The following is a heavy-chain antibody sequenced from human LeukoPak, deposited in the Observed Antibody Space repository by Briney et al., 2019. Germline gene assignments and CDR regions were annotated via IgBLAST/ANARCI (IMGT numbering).Heavy chain of an antibody. Sequence: GGSLRLSCAASGFTFSSYWMHWVRQAPGKGLVWVTRINSDGSGTIYADSVQGRFTISRDNAKNTLYLQMNSLRAEDTAVYYCACDRDYYDSSGYYNYWGQGTLVTVSS. V-gene: IGHV3-74*01. D-gene: IGHD3-22*01. J-gene: IGHJ4*02. CDR1: GFTFSSYW. CDR3: ACDRDYYDSSGYYNY. CDR2: INSDGSGT.